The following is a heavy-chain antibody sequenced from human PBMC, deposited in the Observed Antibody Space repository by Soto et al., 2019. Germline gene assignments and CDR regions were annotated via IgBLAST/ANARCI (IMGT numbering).Heavy chain of an antibody. CDR3: TRERLYYDSSGYRPRPLLDAFDI. CDR1: GFTFGDYA. Sequence: LRLSCTASGFTFGDYAMSWVRQAPGKGLEWVGFIRSKAYGGTTEYAASVKGRFTISRDDSKSIAYLQMNSLKTEDTAVYYCTRERLYYDSSGYRPRPLLDAFDILGQGTMVTVSS. J-gene: IGHJ3*02. CDR2: IRSKAYGGTT. V-gene: IGHV3-49*04. D-gene: IGHD3-22*01.